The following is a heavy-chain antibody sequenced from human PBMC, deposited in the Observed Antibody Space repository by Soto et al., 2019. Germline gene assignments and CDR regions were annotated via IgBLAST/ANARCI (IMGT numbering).Heavy chain of an antibody. D-gene: IGHD2-15*01. CDR2: ITYDGSRT. V-gene: IGHV3-30*18. J-gene: IGHJ5*02. Sequence: QVQLVESGGGVVQPGRSLRLSCAASGFSFSNFGIHWVRQAPGKGLEWVAVITYDGSRTFYADSVRGRFTISIDNSKSTLYRQMDSLKTEDTALYYCTKDGRDCSVDNCDHPLVHWFDPWGQGILVTVSS. CDR3: TKDGRDCSVDNCDHPLVHWFDP. CDR1: GFSFSNFG.